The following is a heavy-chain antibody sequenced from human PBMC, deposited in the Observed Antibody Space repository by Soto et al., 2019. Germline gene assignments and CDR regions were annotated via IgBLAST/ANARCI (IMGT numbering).Heavy chain of an antibody. D-gene: IGHD3-22*01. CDR1: GYTFTGYY. CDR2: ITPFNGNT. CDR3: ASGRYDASGYFDY. V-gene: IGHV1-45*02. J-gene: IGHJ4*02. Sequence: SVKVSCKASGYTFTGYYVHWVRQAPGQALEWMGWITPFNGNTKYAQKFQDRVTFTGDTSLNTAYMELSSLRSDDTAMFYCASGRYDASGYFDYWGQGTLVTVSS.